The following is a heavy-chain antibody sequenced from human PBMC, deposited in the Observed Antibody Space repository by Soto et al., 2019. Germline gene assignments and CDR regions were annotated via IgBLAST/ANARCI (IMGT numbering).Heavy chain of an antibody. CDR3: GKEHTGGAHQLWVLWFDP. D-gene: IGHD5-18*01. CDR2: ISYDGSNK. J-gene: IGHJ5*02. V-gene: IGHV3-30*18. CDR1: GFTFSSYG. Sequence: QVQLVESGGGVVQPGRSLRLSCAASGFTFSSYGMHWVRQAPGKGLEWVAVISYDGSNKYYADSVKGRFTISRDNSKNTLYMEMNSRRGEDTVVYYCGKEHTGGAHQLWVLWFDPWGQGTLVTGSS.